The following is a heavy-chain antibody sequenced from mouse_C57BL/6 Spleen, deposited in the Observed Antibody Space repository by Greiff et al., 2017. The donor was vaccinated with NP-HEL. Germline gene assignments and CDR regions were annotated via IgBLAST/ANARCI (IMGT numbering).Heavy chain of an antibody. Sequence: VQLKESGPGLVKPSQSLSLTCSVTGYSITSGYYWNWIRQFPGNKLEWMGYISYDGSNNYNPSLKNRISITRDTSMNQFFLKLNSVTTEDTATYYCAALYDYGFAYWGQGTLVTVSA. CDR2: ISYDGSN. D-gene: IGHD2-4*01. CDR1: GYSITSGYY. V-gene: IGHV3-6*01. J-gene: IGHJ3*01. CDR3: AALYDYGFAY.